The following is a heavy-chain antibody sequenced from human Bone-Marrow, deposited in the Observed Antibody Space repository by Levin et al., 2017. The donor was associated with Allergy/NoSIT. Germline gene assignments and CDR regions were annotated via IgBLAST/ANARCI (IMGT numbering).Heavy chain of an antibody. D-gene: IGHD3-22*01. V-gene: IGHV3-9*01. J-gene: IGHJ1*01. CDR2: ISWNGGNT. CDR1: GFSIESYA. CDR3: AKAAFYYDSSNYRAEYFHR. Sequence: GGSLRLSCAASGFSIESYAMVCVRQVPGKGLEWVSGISWNGGNTGYADSVRGRFTISRDNAKNSLFLQMNSLRAEDTALYYCAKAAFYYDSSNYRAEYFHRWGQGTLVTVSS.